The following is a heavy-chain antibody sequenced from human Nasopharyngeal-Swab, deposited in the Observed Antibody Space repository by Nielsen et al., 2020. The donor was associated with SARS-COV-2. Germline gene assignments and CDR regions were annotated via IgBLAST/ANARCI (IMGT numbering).Heavy chain of an antibody. CDR3: AKDMRIAAAFDY. V-gene: IGHV3-9*01. J-gene: IGHJ4*02. CDR2: ISWNSGSI. D-gene: IGHD6-13*01. Sequence: PGKGLEWVSGISWNSGSIGYADSVKGRFTISRDNAKNSLYQQMNSLRAEDTALYYCAKDMRIAAAFDYWGQGTLVTVSS.